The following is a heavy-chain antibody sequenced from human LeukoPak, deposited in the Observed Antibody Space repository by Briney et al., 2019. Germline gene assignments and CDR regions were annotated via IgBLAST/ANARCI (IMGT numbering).Heavy chain of an antibody. CDR1: GFTFSSYA. J-gene: IGHJ4*02. CDR3: AREFGHNRWYFDY. V-gene: IGHV3-30*03. Sequence: GSLRLSCAASGFTFSSYAMSWVRQAPGKGLEWVTVVSADGRTQLYSDSVKGRFTVSRDNSLNTLHLQMNSLKTEDTAVYYCAREFGHNRWYFDYWGQGALVTVPS. D-gene: IGHD5-24*01. CDR2: VSADGRTQ.